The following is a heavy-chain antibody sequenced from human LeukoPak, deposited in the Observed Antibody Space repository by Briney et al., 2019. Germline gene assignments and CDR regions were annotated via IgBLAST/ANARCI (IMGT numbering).Heavy chain of an antibody. Sequence: ASVKVSCKASGFTFTNYNMHWVRQAPGQRLEWMGIINPSGGSTSYAQKFQGRVTMTRDMSTSTVYMELSSLRSEDTAVYYCARTENSGSYSVSGYWGQGTLVTVSS. CDR2: INPSGGST. CDR1: GFTFTNYN. V-gene: IGHV1-46*01. D-gene: IGHD1-26*01. J-gene: IGHJ4*02. CDR3: ARTENSGSYSVSGY.